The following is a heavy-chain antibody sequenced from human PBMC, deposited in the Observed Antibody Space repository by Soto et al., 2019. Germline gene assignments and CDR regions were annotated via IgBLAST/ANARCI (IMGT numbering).Heavy chain of an antibody. D-gene: IGHD3-22*01. CDR2: ISGSGGST. CDR3: AKQAEYYYDSSGYDWFDP. J-gene: IGHJ5*02. CDR1: GFTFSSYA. V-gene: IGHV3-23*01. Sequence: GSLRLSCAASGFTFSSYAMSWVRQAPGKGLEWVSAISGSGGSTYYADSVKGRFTISRDNSKNTLYLQMNSLRAEDTAVYYFAKQAEYYYDSSGYDWFDPWGQGTLVTVSS.